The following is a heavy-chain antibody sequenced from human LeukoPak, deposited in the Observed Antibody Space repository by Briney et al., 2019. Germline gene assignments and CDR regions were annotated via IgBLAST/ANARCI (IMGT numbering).Heavy chain of an antibody. D-gene: IGHD3-10*01. CDR2: IYYSGST. CDR1: GGSISSYY. J-gene: IGHJ4*02. Sequence: PSDTLSLTCTVSGGSISSYYWSWIRQPPGKGLEWIGYIYYSGSTNYNPSLKSRVTIVVDTSKNQFSLKLSSVTAADTAVYYCARGSIYYGSGSYQAHFDYWGQGTLVTVSS. V-gene: IGHV4-59*07. CDR3: ARGSIYYGSGSYQAHFDY.